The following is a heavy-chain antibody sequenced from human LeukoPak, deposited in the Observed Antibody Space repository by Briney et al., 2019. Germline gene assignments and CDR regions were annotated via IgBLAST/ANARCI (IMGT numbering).Heavy chain of an antibody. Sequence: GGSLRLSCAASGFTFSSYGMSWVRQAPGKGLEWVSAISGSGGSTYYADSVKGRFTISRDNSKNTLYLQMNSLRAEDTAVYYCAKSHDFWSGYHFDYWGQGTLVTVSS. V-gene: IGHV3-23*01. CDR3: AKSHDFWSGYHFDY. D-gene: IGHD3-3*01. J-gene: IGHJ4*02. CDR1: GFTFSSYG. CDR2: ISGSGGST.